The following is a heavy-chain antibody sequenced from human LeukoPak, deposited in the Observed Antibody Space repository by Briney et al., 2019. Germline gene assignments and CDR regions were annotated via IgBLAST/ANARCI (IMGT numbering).Heavy chain of an antibody. CDR1: GFTFSTYA. Sequence: GRSLRLSCTASGFTFSTYAMTWVRQAPGKGLEWVSVISASGDNTYYADSVKGRFTISRDDSQNTLYLQMNSLRAEDTALYYCAKGFYDSSAYHYAFDIWGQGTMVTVSS. CDR2: ISASGDNT. CDR3: AKGFYDSSAYHYAFDI. V-gene: IGHV3-23*01. J-gene: IGHJ3*02. D-gene: IGHD3-22*01.